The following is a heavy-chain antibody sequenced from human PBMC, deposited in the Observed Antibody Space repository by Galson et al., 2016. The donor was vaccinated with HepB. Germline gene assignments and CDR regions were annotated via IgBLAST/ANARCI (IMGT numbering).Heavy chain of an antibody. CDR2: TYYRSKWYN. Sequence: CAISGDSVSSNNAGWNWIRQSPSRGLEWLGRTYYRSKWYNDYAVSVKSRIAINPDTSKNQFSLQLNSVTPEDTAVYYCAREATVTRGAFDMWGQGTMVTVSS. CDR1: GDSVSSNNAG. J-gene: IGHJ3*02. D-gene: IGHD4-17*01. CDR3: AREATVTRGAFDM. V-gene: IGHV6-1*01.